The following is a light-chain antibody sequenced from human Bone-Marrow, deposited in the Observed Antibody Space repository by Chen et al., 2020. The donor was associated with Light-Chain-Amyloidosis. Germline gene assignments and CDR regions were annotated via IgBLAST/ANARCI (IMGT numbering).Light chain of an antibody. CDR1: NIGSTS. Sequence: SYVLTQPSSVSVAPGQKATIACGGNNIGSTSVHWYKQTPGQAPLLVVYDDSDRPSGIPERLSGSNSGNTATLTISRVEAGDEADYYCQVWDRSSDRPVFGGGTKLTVL. CDR3: QVWDRSSDRPV. V-gene: IGLV3-21*02. J-gene: IGLJ3*02. CDR2: DDS.